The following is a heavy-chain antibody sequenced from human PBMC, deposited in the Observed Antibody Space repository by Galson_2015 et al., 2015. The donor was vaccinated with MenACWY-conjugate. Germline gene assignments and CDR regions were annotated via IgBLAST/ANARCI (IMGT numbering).Heavy chain of an antibody. CDR3: ARRTLSGVYYYFDS. Sequence: SLRLSCAASGLSFSNYWMHWVRQAPGKGLVWVSRINSDGTTTNYADSAKGRFTISRDNAKNTLYLQMNSLRAEDTAVYYCARRTLSGVYYYFDSWGQGTLVPVSS. J-gene: IGHJ4*02. V-gene: IGHV3-74*01. D-gene: IGHD5/OR15-5a*01. CDR2: INSDGTTT. CDR1: GLSFSNYW.